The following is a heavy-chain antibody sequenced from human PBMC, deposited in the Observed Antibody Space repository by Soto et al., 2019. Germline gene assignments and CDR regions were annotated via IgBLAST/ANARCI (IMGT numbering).Heavy chain of an antibody. CDR3: ASVITVTKGEGVY. CDR2: IKQDGSEK. J-gene: IGHJ4*02. Sequence: EVXXVXSXGGLXXPGXXLXXXXAASGFTFSSYWMSWVRQAPGKGLEWVANIKQDGSEKYYVDSVKGRFXIXXXXXXXXXXXXXXXXXAEDTAVYYCASVITVTKGEGVYWGQGTLVTVSS. D-gene: IGHD4-17*01. CDR1: GFTFSSYW. V-gene: IGHV3-7*02.